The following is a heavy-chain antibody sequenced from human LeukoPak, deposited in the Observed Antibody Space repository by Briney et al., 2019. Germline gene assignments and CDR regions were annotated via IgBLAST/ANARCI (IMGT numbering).Heavy chain of an antibody. CDR3: ARSGHRRYYYASGPDY. J-gene: IGHJ4*02. V-gene: IGHV1-18*01. D-gene: IGHD3-10*01. CDR2: ISGYNGYT. Sequence: APVKVSCKASGYTFNNYGLSWVRQAPGQGLEWMGWISGYNGYTRYAQKVEGRVTMTTDTSTSTAYMGLRSLRSDDTAVYYCARSGHRRYYYASGPDYWGQGTLVTVSS. CDR1: GYTFNNYG.